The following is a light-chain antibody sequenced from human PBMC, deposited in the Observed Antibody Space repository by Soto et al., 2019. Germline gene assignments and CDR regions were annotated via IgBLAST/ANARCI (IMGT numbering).Light chain of an antibody. CDR2: SDD. V-gene: IGLV1-44*01. CDR1: NSNIGRYS. Sequence: QSALTQPPSLSGTPGQRVTISCSGSNSNIGRYSVNWYQHFPGTAPKILIYSDDERPSGVPDRFSGSKSGTSASLAISGHQSEDEAEYYCAAWDDNLNGRLFGGGTKLTVL. CDR3: AAWDDNLNGRL. J-gene: IGLJ3*02.